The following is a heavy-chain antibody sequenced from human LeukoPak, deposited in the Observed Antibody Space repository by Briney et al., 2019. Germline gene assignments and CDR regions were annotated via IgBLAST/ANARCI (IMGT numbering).Heavy chain of an antibody. CDR1: GFTFSSYG. D-gene: IGHD2-2*01. V-gene: IGHV3-30*18. Sequence: GGSLRLSCAASGFTFSSYGMHWVRQAPGKGLEWVAVISYDGSNKYYADSVKGRFTISRDNSKNTLYQQMNSLRAEDTAVYYCAKSRGYCSSTSCYGVSYYYYYGMDVWGKGTTVTVSS. CDR3: AKSRGYCSSTSCYGVSYYYYYGMDV. J-gene: IGHJ6*04. CDR2: ISYDGSNK.